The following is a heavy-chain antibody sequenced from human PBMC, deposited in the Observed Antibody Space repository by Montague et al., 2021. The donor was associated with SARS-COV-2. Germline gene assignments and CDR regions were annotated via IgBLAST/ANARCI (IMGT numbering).Heavy chain of an antibody. V-gene: IGHV6-1*01. CDR3: ARGIWFWELLTGYYYYGRDV. D-gene: IGHD3-10*01. CDR1: GDSVSSNSAA. J-gene: IGHJ6*02. Sequence: CAISGDSVSSNSAAWGWNRQSPSRVLEWLGRTYYRSKWYNDYAVSVKSRITINPDTSKNQFSLQLNSVTPEDTAVYYCARGIWFWELLTGYYYYGRDVWGQGTTVTVSS. CDR2: TYYRSKWYN.